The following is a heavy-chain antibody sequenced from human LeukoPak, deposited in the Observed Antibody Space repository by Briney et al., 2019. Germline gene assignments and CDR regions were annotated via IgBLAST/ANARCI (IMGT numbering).Heavy chain of an antibody. CDR2: ILGSGGST. V-gene: IGHV3-23*01. Sequence: GGSLRLSCAASGFTFSDYAMSWVRQAPGKGLEWVSAILGSGGSTYYADSVKGRFTVSRDNSKSTLYLQMNSLRAEDTALYYCAKWGDYDVLTGYYVPDYWGQGTLVTVSS. J-gene: IGHJ4*02. CDR1: GFTFSDYA. CDR3: AKWGDYDVLTGYYVPDY. D-gene: IGHD3-9*01.